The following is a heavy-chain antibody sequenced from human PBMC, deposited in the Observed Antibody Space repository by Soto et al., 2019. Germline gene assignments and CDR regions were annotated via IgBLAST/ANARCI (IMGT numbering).Heavy chain of an antibody. CDR1: GGSISSSSYY. Sequence: PSETLSLTCTVSGGSISSSSYYWGWIRQPPGKGLEWIGSIYYSGSTYYNPSLKSRVTISVDTSKNQFSLKLSSVTAADTAVYYCARALNIVATNFGYWGQGTLVT. CDR3: ARALNIVATNFGY. CDR2: IYYSGST. D-gene: IGHD5-12*01. V-gene: IGHV4-39*01. J-gene: IGHJ4*02.